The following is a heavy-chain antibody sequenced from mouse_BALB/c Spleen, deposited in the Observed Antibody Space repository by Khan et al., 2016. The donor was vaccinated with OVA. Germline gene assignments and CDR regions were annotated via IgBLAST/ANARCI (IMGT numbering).Heavy chain of an antibody. Sequence: EVQLQESGPSLVKPSQTLSLTCSVAGDSITSGYWNWIRKFPGNKLEYMGYISYSGNSYYNPSLKSRISVTRDTSKTQYYLQLNSVTTEDTATYYCACELRGFAYWGQGTLVTVSA. CDR2: ISYSGNS. V-gene: IGHV3-8*02. CDR1: GDSITSGY. J-gene: IGHJ3*01. CDR3: ACELRGFAY. D-gene: IGHD1-1*01.